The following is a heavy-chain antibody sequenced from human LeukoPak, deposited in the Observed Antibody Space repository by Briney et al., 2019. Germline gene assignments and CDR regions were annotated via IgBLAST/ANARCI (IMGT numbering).Heavy chain of an antibody. V-gene: IGHV3-43*01. J-gene: IGHJ4*02. D-gene: IGHD3-10*02. CDR2: AGWAGGTT. CDR1: GFNFDRYT. Sequence: VQPGGSLRLSCATSGFNFDRYTIHWVRPAPGKGLEWVSLAGWAGGTTFYSDSVRGRFTISRDSGRKSVYLQMNSLTTDDTAFYFCAKELDTMFFDYWGQGALVTVSS. CDR3: AKELDTMFFDY.